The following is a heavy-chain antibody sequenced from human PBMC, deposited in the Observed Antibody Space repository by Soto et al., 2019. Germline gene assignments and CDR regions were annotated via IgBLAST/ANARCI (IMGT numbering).Heavy chain of an antibody. CDR2: MNPNSGNT. D-gene: IGHD1-7*01. J-gene: IGHJ4*02. V-gene: IGHV1-8*01. CDR3: AHSGLNWNYADY. Sequence: GASVKVSCKASGYTFTSYDINWVRQATGQGLEWMGWMNPNSGNTGYAQKFQGRLTITKDTSKNQVVLTMTNMDPVDTATYYCAHSGLNWNYADYWGQGTLVTVSS. CDR1: GYTFTSYD.